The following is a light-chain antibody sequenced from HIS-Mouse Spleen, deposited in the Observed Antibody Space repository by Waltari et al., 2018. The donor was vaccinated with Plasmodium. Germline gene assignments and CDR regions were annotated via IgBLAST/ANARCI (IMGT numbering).Light chain of an antibody. J-gene: IGKJ2*02. V-gene: IGKV3-20*01. CDR2: GAS. Sequence: EFLFTQSPCTLSLSPGERATLSFRASQSVSSSYLACYQQKPGKAPRLLIYGASSRATGIPDRFSGSGSGTDFTLTISRLEPEDFAVYYCQQYGSSPRTFGQGTKLEIK. CDR1: QSVSSSY. CDR3: QQYGSSPRT.